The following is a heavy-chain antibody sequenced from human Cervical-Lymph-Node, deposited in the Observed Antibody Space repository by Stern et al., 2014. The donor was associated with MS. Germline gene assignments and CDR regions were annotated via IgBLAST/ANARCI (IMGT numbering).Heavy chain of an antibody. V-gene: IGHV4-61*02. CDR3: ARTPVAGTFRYFDY. D-gene: IGHD6-19*01. CDR2: IYTSGNT. CDR1: GGSISSGTYY. Sequence: QVQLQESGPGLVKPSQTLSLTCTVSGGSISSGTYYWSWIRQPAGKGLEWIGRIYTSGNTNYSPSLKTRVTISVDTSKNQFSLKLSSVTAADTAVYYCARTPVAGTFRYFDYWGQGTLVTVSS. J-gene: IGHJ4*02.